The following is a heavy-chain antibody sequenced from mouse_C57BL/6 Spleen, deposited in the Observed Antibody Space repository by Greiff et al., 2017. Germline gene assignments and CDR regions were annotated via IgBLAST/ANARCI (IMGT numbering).Heavy chain of an antibody. J-gene: IGHJ2*01. D-gene: IGHD1-1*01. CDR1: GYTFTSYG. CDR3: ARFLDYYGSHYFDY. CDR2: IYPRSGNT. V-gene: IGHV1-81*01. Sequence: QVQLQQSGAELARPGASVKLSCKASGYTFTSYGISWVKQRTGQGLEWIGEIYPRSGNTYYNEKFKGKATLTADKSSSTAYMELRSLTSEDSAVYFCARFLDYYGSHYFDYWGQGTTLTVSS.